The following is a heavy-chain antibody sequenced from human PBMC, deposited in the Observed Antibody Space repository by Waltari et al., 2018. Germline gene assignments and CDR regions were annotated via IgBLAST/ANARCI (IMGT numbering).Heavy chain of an antibody. Sequence: QVLLVESGGGVVQPGRSLRLSCAASGFTFSSYGMHWVRQAPGKGLEWVAVIWYDGSNNYYADSVKGRFTISRDNSKNTLYLQMNSLRAEDTAVYYCARAFYCSGGSCYPGDYWGQGTLVTVSS. CDR3: ARAFYCSGGSCYPGDY. V-gene: IGHV3-33*01. CDR2: IWYDGSNN. J-gene: IGHJ4*02. CDR1: GFTFSSYG. D-gene: IGHD2-15*01.